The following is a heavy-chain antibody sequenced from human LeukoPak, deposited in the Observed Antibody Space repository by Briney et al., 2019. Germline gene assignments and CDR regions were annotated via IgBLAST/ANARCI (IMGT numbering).Heavy chain of an antibody. CDR3: TKVTDWRTGFDY. CDR2: ITWNSDDM. D-gene: IGHD3-9*01. V-gene: IGHV3-9*01. Sequence: GGSLRLSCAASGFTFDGCGMYWVRQAPGKGLEWVSGITWNSDDMAYADSVKGRFTISRDNAKNCLYLQMNSLRVEDTALYYCTKVTDWRTGFDYWGQGTLVTVSS. J-gene: IGHJ4*02. CDR1: GFTFDGCG.